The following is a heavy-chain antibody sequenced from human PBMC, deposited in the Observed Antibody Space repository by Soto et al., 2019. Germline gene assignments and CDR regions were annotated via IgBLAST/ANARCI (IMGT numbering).Heavy chain of an antibody. CDR2: MYWDDDK. D-gene: IGHD3-3*01. CDR1: GFSLTTSGVC. V-gene: IGHV2-5*02. J-gene: IGHJ4*02. Sequence: QITLNESGPTVVRPTETLTLTCRFSGFSLTTSGVCVGWIRQSPGKAPEWLALMYWDDDKRYSASLKSRLTITKDTSKNQVVPTVSDLDPTDTATYYCAHRVLRTVFGLVTTTAIYFDFWGQETPVAVSS. CDR3: AHRVLRTVFGLVTTTAIYFDF.